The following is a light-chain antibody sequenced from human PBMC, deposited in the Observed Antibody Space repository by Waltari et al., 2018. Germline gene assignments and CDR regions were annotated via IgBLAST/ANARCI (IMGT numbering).Light chain of an antibody. J-gene: IGKJ1*01. CDR3: QMYVRLPVT. Sequence: GEGATLPCRAGQGVGRSLVGYQQKPGRAPRLLIYGASTRATGIPDRFTGSGSGTDFSLTISRLEPEDFAVYYCQMYVRLPVTFGQGTKVEI. CDR2: GAS. V-gene: IGKV3-20*01. CDR1: QGVGRS.